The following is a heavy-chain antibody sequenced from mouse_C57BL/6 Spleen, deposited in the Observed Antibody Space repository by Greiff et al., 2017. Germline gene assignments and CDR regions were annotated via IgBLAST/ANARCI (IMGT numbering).Heavy chain of an antibody. Sequence: VKLQQSGAELVRPGASVKLSCTASGFNIKDDYMHWVKQRPEQGLEWIGWIYPENGDTEYASKFQGKATITADTSSNTAYLQLSSLTPEDTAVYYCTTKLGRDYWYFDVWGTGTTVTVSS. J-gene: IGHJ1*03. D-gene: IGHD4-1*01. V-gene: IGHV14-4*01. CDR2: IYPENGDT. CDR1: GFNIKDDY. CDR3: TTKLGRDYWYFDV.